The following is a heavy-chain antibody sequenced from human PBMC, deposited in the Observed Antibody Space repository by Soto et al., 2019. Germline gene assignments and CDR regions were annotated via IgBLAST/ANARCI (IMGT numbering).Heavy chain of an antibody. CDR2: IIPIFGTA. CDR1: GGTFSSYA. J-gene: IGHJ3*02. D-gene: IGHD3-22*01. Sequence: SVKVSCKASGGTFSSYAISWVRQAPGQGLEWMGGIIPIFGTANYEQKFQGRVTITADESTSTAYMELSRLRSEDTAVYYCARGLSYYDSSGLYAFDIWGQGTIVTVSS. CDR3: ARGLSYYDSSGLYAFDI. V-gene: IGHV1-69*13.